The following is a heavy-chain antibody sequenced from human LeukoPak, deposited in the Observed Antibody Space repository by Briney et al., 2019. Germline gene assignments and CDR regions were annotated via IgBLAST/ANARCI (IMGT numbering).Heavy chain of an antibody. CDR3: ARDLKRDWFDP. V-gene: IGHV1-18*01. Sequence: ASVKLSCKASGYTFISYGISWVRQAPGQGLEWMGWISAYNGSTNYAQKLQARVTMTTDTSTSTAYMELRSLRSDDTAVYYCARDLKRDWFDPWGQGTLVTVSS. CDR2: ISAYNGST. J-gene: IGHJ5*02. CDR1: GYTFISYG.